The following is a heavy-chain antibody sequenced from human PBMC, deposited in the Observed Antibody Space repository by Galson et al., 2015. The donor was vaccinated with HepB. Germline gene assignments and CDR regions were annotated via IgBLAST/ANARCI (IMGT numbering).Heavy chain of an antibody. Sequence: SETLSLTCAVYGGSFSGYYWSWIRQPPGKGLEWIEEINHSGSTNYNPSLKSRVTISVDTSKNQFSLKLSSVTAADTAVYYCARGPRDTPYKRLFFFQHWGQGTLVTVSS. V-gene: IGHV4-34*01. CDR2: INHSGST. J-gene: IGHJ1*01. D-gene: IGHD5-24*01. CDR3: ARGPRDTPYKRLFFFQH. CDR1: GGSFSGYY.